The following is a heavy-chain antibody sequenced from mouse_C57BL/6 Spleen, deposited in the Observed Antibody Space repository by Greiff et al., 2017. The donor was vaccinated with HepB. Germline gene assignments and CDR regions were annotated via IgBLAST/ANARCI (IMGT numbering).Heavy chain of an antibody. D-gene: IGHD1-1*01. CDR3: VYVSSYDYAMDY. CDR1: GYTFTSYW. V-gene: IGHV1-5*01. CDR2: IYPGNSDN. Sequence: VQLQQSGTVLARPGASVKMSCKTSGYTFTSYWMHWVKQRPGQGLEWIGAIYPGNSDNSYNQKFKGKAKRTAVTSASTAYMELSSLTNEDSAVYYCVYVSSYDYAMDYWGQGTSVTVSS. J-gene: IGHJ4*01.